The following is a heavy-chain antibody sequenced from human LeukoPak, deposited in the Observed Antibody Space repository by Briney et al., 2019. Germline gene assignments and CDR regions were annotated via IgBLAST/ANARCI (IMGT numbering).Heavy chain of an antibody. Sequence: ASVKVSCKASGYTFTSYGISWVRQAPGQGLEWMGWISAYNGNTNYAQKLQGRVTMTTDTSTSAAYMELRSLRSDDTAVYYCARASLAGAGLAADLFDYWGQGTLVTVSS. CDR1: GYTFTSYG. CDR3: ARASLAGAGLAADLFDY. CDR2: ISAYNGNT. V-gene: IGHV1-18*01. J-gene: IGHJ4*02. D-gene: IGHD6-13*01.